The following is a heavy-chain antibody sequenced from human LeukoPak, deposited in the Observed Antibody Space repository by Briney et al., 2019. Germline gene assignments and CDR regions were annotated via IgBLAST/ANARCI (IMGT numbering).Heavy chain of an antibody. CDR3: ARPTQQLVPFSAFDI. V-gene: IGHV4-39*01. J-gene: IGHJ3*02. CDR1: GGSISSSSYY. CDR2: IYYSGST. D-gene: IGHD6-13*01. Sequence: SETLSLTCTVSGGSISSSSYYWGWIRQPPGKGLEWIGSIYYSGSTYYNPSLKSRVTISVDTSKNQFSLKLSSVTAADTAVYYCARPTQQLVPFSAFDIWGQGTMVTVSS.